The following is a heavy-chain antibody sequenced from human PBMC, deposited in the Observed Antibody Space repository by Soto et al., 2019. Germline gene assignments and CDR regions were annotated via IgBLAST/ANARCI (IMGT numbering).Heavy chain of an antibody. CDR1: GFTSSSYD. Sequence: GGSLRLSCAASGFTSSSYDMHWVRQATGKGLEWVSAIGTAGDTYYPGSVKGRFTISRENAKNSLYLQMNSLRAGDTAVYYCARAPHFWGMDVWGQGTTVTVSS. V-gene: IGHV3-13*01. D-gene: IGHD3-3*02. CDR2: IGTAGDT. CDR3: ARAPHFWGMDV. J-gene: IGHJ6*02.